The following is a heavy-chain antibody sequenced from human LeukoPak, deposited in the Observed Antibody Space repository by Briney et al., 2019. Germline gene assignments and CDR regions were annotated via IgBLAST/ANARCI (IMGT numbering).Heavy chain of an antibody. D-gene: IGHD6-13*01. CDR1: GYSISSGYY. CDR2: IYHSGST. CDR3: ARAAAAGYNY. Sequence: SETLSLTCAVSGYSISSGYYWGWIRQPPGKGLEWIGSIYHSGSTYYNPSLKSRVTISVDTSKNQFSLKLSSVTAADTAVYYCARAAAAGYNYWGQGTLVTVSS. V-gene: IGHV4-38-2*01. J-gene: IGHJ4*02.